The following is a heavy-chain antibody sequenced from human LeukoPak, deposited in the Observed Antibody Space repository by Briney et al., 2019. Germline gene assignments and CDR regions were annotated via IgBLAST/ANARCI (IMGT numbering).Heavy chain of an antibody. CDR3: AVGLTTVTTRTSY. J-gene: IGHJ4*02. CDR1: GFTFGSYA. D-gene: IGHD4-17*01. Sequence: PGGSLRLSCAASGFTFGSYAMSWVRQAPGKGLEWVSAISSSGGSTYYADSVKGRFTISRGNSKDTLYLQMNSLRAEDTAVYYCAVGLTTVTTRTSYWGQGTLVTVSS. CDR2: ISSSGGST. V-gene: IGHV3-23*01.